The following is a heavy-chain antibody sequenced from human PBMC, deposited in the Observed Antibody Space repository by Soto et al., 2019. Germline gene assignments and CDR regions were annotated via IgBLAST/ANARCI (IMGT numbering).Heavy chain of an antibody. CDR3: ARVGATRYYYYYCMDV. CDR1: GYTFTSYG. Sequence: QVQLVQSGAEVKKPGASVKVSCKASGYTFTSYGISWVRQALGQGLEWMGWISAYNGNTNYAQKLQGRVTMTTDTSTSTAYMELRSLRSNDTAVYYCARVGATRYYYYYCMDVWGQGTTVTVSS. CDR2: ISAYNGNT. V-gene: IGHV1-18*01. D-gene: IGHD1-26*01. J-gene: IGHJ6*02.